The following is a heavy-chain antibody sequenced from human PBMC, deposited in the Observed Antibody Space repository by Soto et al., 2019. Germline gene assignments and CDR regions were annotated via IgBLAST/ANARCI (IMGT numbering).Heavy chain of an antibody. CDR1: RDTFTSYY. D-gene: IGHD1-1*01. Sequence: ASVKVSCKAPRDTFTSYYINWVRQAPGQGLEWIGVINPHGGSTVYAQKFQGRVTMTRDTSASTVYMELSSLRSEDTAVYYCARKNRVLDVDPWGQGTLVTAPQ. CDR2: INPHGGST. CDR3: ARKNRVLDVDP. J-gene: IGHJ5*02. V-gene: IGHV1-46*01.